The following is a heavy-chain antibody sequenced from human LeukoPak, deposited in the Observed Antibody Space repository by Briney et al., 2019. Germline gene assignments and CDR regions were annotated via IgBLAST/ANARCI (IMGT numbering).Heavy chain of an antibody. D-gene: IGHD3-22*01. V-gene: IGHV4-38-2*02. CDR2: IYQSGST. J-gene: IGHJ4*02. CDR3: ARIGRDYYDSSGYEGFDY. Sequence: SETLSLTCTVSGYSIRNGHYWGWIRQPPGKGLEWIGSIYQSGSTYYNPSLKSRVTISLDTSKNQFSLRLTSVTAADTAVYSCARIGRDYYDSSGYEGFDYWGQGILVTVSS. CDR1: GYSIRNGHY.